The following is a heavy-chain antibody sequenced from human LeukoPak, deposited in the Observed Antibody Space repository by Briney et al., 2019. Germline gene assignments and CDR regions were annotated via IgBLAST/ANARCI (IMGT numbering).Heavy chain of an antibody. V-gene: IGHV3-23*01. CDR1: GFTFSSYA. Sequence: GGSLRLSCAASGFTFSSYAMSWVRQAPGKGLEWVSAISGCGGSTYYADSVKGRSTISRDNSRNTLYLQMNSLGAEDTAVYYCAKVSMGGPDAFDIWGQGTMVTVSS. J-gene: IGHJ3*02. CDR2: ISGCGGST. D-gene: IGHD2/OR15-2a*01. CDR3: AKVSMGGPDAFDI.